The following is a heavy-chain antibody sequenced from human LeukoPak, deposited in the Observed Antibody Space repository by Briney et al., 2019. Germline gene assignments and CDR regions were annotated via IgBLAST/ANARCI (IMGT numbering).Heavy chain of an antibody. CDR3: ARGLQNYNILTGFSH. D-gene: IGHD3-9*01. CDR1: GGTFSSYT. Sequence: SVKVSCKASGGTFSSYTISWVRQAPGQGLEWMGGIIPIFVTANYAQKFQGRVTITADESTSTSTAYMELSSLRSEDTAVYYCARGLQNYNILTGFSHRGQGTLVTVSS. V-gene: IGHV1-69*13. CDR2: IIPIFVTA. J-gene: IGHJ4*02.